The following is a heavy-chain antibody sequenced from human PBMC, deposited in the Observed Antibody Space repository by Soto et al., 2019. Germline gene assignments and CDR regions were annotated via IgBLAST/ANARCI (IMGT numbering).Heavy chain of an antibody. D-gene: IGHD1-26*01. J-gene: IGHJ5*02. CDR3: ARTPTRGASAWLDP. CDR2: IHLSGRV. CDR1: GGSFSDYY. Sequence: QVQLQQWGSGLLKPSETLSLTCAIYGGSFSDYYWHWIRQSPGKGLEWIGEIHLSGRVNFTPSLKSRTSLSMDTSRNPFFLTLWSVTAADTAVYFCARTPTRGASAWLDPWGRGHLVTVSS. V-gene: IGHV4-34*01.